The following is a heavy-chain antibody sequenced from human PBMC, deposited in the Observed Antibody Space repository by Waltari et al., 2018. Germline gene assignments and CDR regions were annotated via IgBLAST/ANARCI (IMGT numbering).Heavy chain of an antibody. CDR1: DFISSSYW. CDR3: VRDASWNIDY. Sequence: VRLLNSGGGLVRLGGSLSLSFAASDFISSSYWMHWVRQVPGKGLVWISRIKGDGSFTDYADSVRGRFTISRDNAKTTLYLQMNSLGAEDTAVYFCVRDASWNIDYWGQGTLVTVSS. CDR2: IKGDGSFT. V-gene: IGHV3-74*01. J-gene: IGHJ4*02. D-gene: IGHD1-1*01.